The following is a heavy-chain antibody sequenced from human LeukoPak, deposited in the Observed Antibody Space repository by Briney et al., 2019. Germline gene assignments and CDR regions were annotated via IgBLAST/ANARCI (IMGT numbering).Heavy chain of an antibody. CDR2: LNHSGST. D-gene: IGHD2-2*01. Sequence: SETLSLTCTVYGGSFSGYYWSWIRQPPGKGLEWIGDLNHSGSTNYNPSLKSRVTISLDTSKNHFSLKLSSVTAADTAVYYCASGTSGRGDFDYWGQGTLVTVSS. V-gene: IGHV4-34*01. CDR1: GGSFSGYY. J-gene: IGHJ4*02. CDR3: ASGTSGRGDFDY.